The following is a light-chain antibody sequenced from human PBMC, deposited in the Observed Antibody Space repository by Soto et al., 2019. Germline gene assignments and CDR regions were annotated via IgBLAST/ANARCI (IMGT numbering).Light chain of an antibody. J-gene: IGLJ1*01. CDR1: SRDVGTYNP. Sequence: QSVMSPPAPLSGAPGQSITKSCSGTSRDVGTYNPVSWYQQYPGKAPRLMIYEVTKRPSGVSNRFSGSKSGNTASLTISGLQPEDEDDYYCCSHAGSSSSIFGTGTKVTVL. V-gene: IGLV2-23*02. CDR3: CSHAGSSSSI. CDR2: EVT.